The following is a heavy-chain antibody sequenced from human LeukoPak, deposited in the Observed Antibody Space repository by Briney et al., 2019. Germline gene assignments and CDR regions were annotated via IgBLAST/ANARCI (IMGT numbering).Heavy chain of an antibody. CDR2: IYPGDSDT. CDR1: GYSFTSYW. J-gene: IGHJ4*02. D-gene: IGHD1-26*01. CDR3: ARRSGNYVDY. Sequence: GESLKISCKASGYSFTSYWIGWVRQTPGKGLEYMGIIYPGDSDTEYSPSFQGQVTISADTSISTAYLQWSSLKASDTAMYYCARRSGNYVDYWGQGTLVTVSS. V-gene: IGHV5-51*01.